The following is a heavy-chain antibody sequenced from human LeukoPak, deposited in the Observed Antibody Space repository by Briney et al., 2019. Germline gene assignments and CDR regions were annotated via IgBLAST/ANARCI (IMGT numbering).Heavy chain of an antibody. V-gene: IGHV3-7*01. CDR2: IKQDGSEK. J-gene: IGHJ6*03. CDR1: GFTFSSYW. Sequence: GGSLRLSCAASGFTFSSYWMSWVRQAPGKGLEWVANIKQDGSEKYYVDSVKGRFTISRDNAKNSLYLQMNSLRAEDTAVYYCARGNDYGDYNPKRYYYYMDVWGKGTTVTISS. D-gene: IGHD4-17*01. CDR3: ARGNDYGDYNPKRYYYYMDV.